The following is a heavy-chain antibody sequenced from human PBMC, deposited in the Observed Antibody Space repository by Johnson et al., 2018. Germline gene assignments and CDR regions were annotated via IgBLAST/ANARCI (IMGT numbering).Heavy chain of an antibody. V-gene: IGHV3-30*03. D-gene: IGHD3-9*01. CDR2: ISYDGRKK. J-gene: IGHJ6*03. CDR3: ARDPYFDTGYYYYYMDV. CDR1: GFTFSSYG. Sequence: QVQLVQSGGGVVQPGRSXRLSCAASGFTFSSYGMHWVRQAPGKGLEWVAVISYDGRKKYYADSVKVRFTISRDNSKNTLYLQMNSLRAEDTAVYYCARDPYFDTGYYYYYMDVWGQGTTVTVSS.